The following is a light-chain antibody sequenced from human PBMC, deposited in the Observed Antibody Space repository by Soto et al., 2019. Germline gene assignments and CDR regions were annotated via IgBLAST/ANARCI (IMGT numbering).Light chain of an antibody. J-gene: IGLJ2*01. CDR1: NMGSKS. CDR2: YDS. Sequence: SYELTQPPSVSVAPGKTARITCGRNNMGSKSVHWDQQKPGQAPVRVSYYDSDRPSGIPERFSGSNSGNTATLTISRVEAGDDADYYCQVWDSSSDHVVFGGGTKITVL. V-gene: IGLV3-21*04. CDR3: QVWDSSSDHVV.